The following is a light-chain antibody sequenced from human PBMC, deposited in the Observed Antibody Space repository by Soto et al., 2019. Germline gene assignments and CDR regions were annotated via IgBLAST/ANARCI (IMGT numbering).Light chain of an antibody. V-gene: IGKV1-39*01. CDR2: AAS. CDR1: QSISTY. CDR3: QHGYSTPLT. J-gene: IGKJ4*01. Sequence: DIQMTQSPSSLSASVGDSVTITCRASQSISTYLHWYQQKPGKAPNLLIYAASTLPSGVPSRFSGSGSGTDFTLTISSLQPEDFATYFCQHGYSTPLTFGGGTKVDIK.